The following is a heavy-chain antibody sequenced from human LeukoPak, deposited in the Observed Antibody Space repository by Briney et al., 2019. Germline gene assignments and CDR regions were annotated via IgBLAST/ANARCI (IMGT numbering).Heavy chain of an antibody. CDR1: GGSISSSSYY. CDR3: ARRGRYSSGRIDY. CDR2: IYYSGST. Sequence: SETLSLTCTVSGGSISSSSYYWGWIRQPPGKGLEWIGSIYYSGSTYYNPSLKSRVTISVDTSKSQFSLKLSSVTAADTAVYYCARRGRYSSGRIDYWGQGTLVTVSS. V-gene: IGHV4-39*07. D-gene: IGHD6-19*01. J-gene: IGHJ4*02.